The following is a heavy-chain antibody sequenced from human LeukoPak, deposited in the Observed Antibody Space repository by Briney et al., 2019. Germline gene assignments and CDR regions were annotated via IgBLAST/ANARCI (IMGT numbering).Heavy chain of an antibody. CDR1: GYTFSSYW. D-gene: IGHD3-16*01. CDR2: ISSSSSYI. Sequence: PGGSLRLFCAASGYTFSSYWMSWVRQAPGKGLEWVSSISSSSSYIYYADSVKGRFTISRDNAKNSLYLQMNSLRAEDTAVYYCARDWVNFDYWGQGTLVTVSS. CDR3: ARDWVNFDY. V-gene: IGHV3-21*01. J-gene: IGHJ4*02.